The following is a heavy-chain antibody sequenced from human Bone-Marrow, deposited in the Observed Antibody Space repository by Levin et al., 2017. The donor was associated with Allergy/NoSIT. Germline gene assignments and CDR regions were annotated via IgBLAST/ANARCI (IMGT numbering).Heavy chain of an antibody. Sequence: PGGSLRLSCAASGFTFSSYWMSWVRQAPGKGLEWVANIKQDGSEKYYVDSVKGRFTISRDNAKNSLYLQMNSLRAEDTAVYYCAREGPYYDILTGYPFDYWGQGTLVTVSS. CDR2: IKQDGSEK. J-gene: IGHJ4*02. CDR3: AREGPYYDILTGYPFDY. V-gene: IGHV3-7*04. CDR1: GFTFSSYW. D-gene: IGHD3-9*01.